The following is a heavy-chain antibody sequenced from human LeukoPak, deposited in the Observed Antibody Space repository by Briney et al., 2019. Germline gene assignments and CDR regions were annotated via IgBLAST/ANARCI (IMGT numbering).Heavy chain of an antibody. J-gene: IGHJ4*02. Sequence: SETLSLTCTVSGYSITSGYYWGWIRQTPGKGLEWIGSSYHTGSTLYNPSLKSRVTISVDPSKNQFSLKLSSVTAADTAVYYCARHQYSSSWYLFDYWGQGTLVTVSS. CDR1: GYSITSGYY. V-gene: IGHV4-38-2*02. D-gene: IGHD6-13*01. CDR2: SYHTGST. CDR3: ARHQYSSSWYLFDY.